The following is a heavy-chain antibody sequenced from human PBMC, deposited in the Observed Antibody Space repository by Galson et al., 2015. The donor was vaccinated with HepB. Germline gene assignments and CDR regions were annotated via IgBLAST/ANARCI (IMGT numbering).Heavy chain of an antibody. V-gene: IGHV3-30*18. J-gene: IGHJ6*03. CDR3: AKEPRGFSYGYFYYYMEV. CDR1: RFSFNNSA. D-gene: IGHD5-18*01. CDR2: ISYDGGDK. Sequence: SLRLSCAASRFSFNNSAMHWVRQAPGKGLEWVAVISYDGGDKYYSGSVNGRFTISRDNSNNTLYLQMNSLRPEDTAVYYCAKEPRGFSYGYFYYYMEVWGKGTTVTVS.